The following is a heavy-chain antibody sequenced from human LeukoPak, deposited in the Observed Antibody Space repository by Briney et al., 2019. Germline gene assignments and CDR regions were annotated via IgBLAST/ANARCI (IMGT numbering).Heavy chain of an antibody. CDR1: GGSISSSSYY. Sequence: SETLSLTCTVSGGSISSSSYYWGWIRQPPGKGLEWIGSIYYSGSTYYNPSLKSRVTISVDTSKNQFSLKLSSVTAADTAVYYCARVIHYYDILTGYLPHDAFDIWGQGTMVTVSS. V-gene: IGHV4-39*01. CDR3: ARVIHYYDILTGYLPHDAFDI. CDR2: IYYSGST. D-gene: IGHD3-9*01. J-gene: IGHJ3*02.